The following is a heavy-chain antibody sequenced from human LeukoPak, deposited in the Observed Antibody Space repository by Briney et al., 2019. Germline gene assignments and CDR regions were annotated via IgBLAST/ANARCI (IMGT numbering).Heavy chain of an antibody. Sequence: GGSLRLSCAASGFTFSSYAMSWVRQAPGKGLEWVSAISGSGGSTYYADSVKGRFTISRDNAMNTLYLHLSSLRAEDTAVYYCARGVRGSYGTDLWGQGTLVTVSS. J-gene: IGHJ5*02. CDR2: ISGSGGST. D-gene: IGHD1-26*01. CDR3: ARGVRGSYGTDL. V-gene: IGHV3-23*01. CDR1: GFTFSSYA.